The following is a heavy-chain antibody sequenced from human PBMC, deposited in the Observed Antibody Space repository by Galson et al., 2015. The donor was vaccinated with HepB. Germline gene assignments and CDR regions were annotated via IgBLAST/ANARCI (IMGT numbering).Heavy chain of an antibody. CDR3: ARGRMVRILDY. CDR2: INHSGST. Sequence: LSLTCAVYGGSFSGYYWSWIRQPPGKGLEWIGEINHSGSTNYNPSLKSRVTISVDTSKNQFSLKLSSVTAADTAVYYCARGRMVRILDYWGQGTLVTVSS. D-gene: IGHD3-10*01. J-gene: IGHJ4*02. CDR1: GGSFSGYY. V-gene: IGHV4-34*01.